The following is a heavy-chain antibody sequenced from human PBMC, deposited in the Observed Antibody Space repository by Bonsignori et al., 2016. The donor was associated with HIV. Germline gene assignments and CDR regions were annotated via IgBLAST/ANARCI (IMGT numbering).Heavy chain of an antibody. CDR3: ARHSLDFWGTVGIWFDP. V-gene: IGHV4-38-2*01. Sequence: RQAPGKGLEWIGSISHSGNTYYNPSLKSRVITSLDTSKNQFSLKLSSVTAADTAVYYCARHSLDFWGTVGIWFDPWGQGTLVTVSS. D-gene: IGHD3/OR15-3a*01. J-gene: IGHJ5*02. CDR2: ISHSGNT.